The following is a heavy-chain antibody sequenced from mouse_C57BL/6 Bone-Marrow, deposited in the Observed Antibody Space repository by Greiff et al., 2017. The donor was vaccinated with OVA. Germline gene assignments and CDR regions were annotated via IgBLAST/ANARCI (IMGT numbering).Heavy chain of an antibody. CDR2: IWGGGST. J-gene: IGHJ4*01. CDR1: GFSLTSYG. Sequence: VQGVESGPGLVAPSQSLSITCTVSGFSLTSYGVDWVRQPPGKGLEWLGVIWGGGSTNYNSALMSRLSISKDNSKSQVFLKMNSLQTDDTAMYYCAKFTVVANGDYAMDYWGQGTSVTVSS. D-gene: IGHD1-1*01. CDR3: AKFTVVANGDYAMDY. V-gene: IGHV2-9*01.